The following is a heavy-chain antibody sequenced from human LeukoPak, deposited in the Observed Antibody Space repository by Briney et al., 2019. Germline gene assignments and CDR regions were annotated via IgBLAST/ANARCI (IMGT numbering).Heavy chain of an antibody. V-gene: IGHV3-7*01. D-gene: IGHD3-9*01. Sequence: GGSLRLSCAASGFTFSSYRMNWVRQAPGKGLEWVANIKQDGSEKYYVDSVKGRFTISRDNAKNSLYLQMNSLRAEDTAVYYCARDYDTWGQGTLVTVSS. CDR1: GFTFSSYR. CDR2: IKQDGSEK. CDR3: ARDYDT. J-gene: IGHJ5*02.